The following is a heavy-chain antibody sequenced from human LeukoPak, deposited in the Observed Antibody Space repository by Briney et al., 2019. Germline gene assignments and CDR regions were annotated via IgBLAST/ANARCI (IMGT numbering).Heavy chain of an antibody. V-gene: IGHV1-18*01. Sequence: ASVKVSCKASGYTFTSYGISWVRQAPGQGLEWMGWISAYNGNTNYAQKLQGRVTMTTDTSTSTGYMELRSLRSDDTAVYYCARVRIAVAGTGFYFDYWGQGTLVTVSS. J-gene: IGHJ4*02. CDR2: ISAYNGNT. CDR1: GYTFTSYG. CDR3: ARVRIAVAGTGFYFDY. D-gene: IGHD6-19*01.